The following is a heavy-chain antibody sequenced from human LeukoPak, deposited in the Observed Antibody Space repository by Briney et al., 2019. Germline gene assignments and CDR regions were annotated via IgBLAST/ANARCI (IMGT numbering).Heavy chain of an antibody. CDR3: ARPSTTYSSSSCFDY. Sequence: GGSLRLSCAASGFTFSSYSMNWVRQAPGKGLEWVSSISSSSYIYYADSVKGRFTISRDNAKNSLYLQMNSLRAEDTAVYYCARPSTTYSSSSCFDYWGQGTLVTVSS. V-gene: IGHV3-21*01. CDR1: GFTFSSYS. D-gene: IGHD6-6*01. J-gene: IGHJ4*02. CDR2: ISSSSYI.